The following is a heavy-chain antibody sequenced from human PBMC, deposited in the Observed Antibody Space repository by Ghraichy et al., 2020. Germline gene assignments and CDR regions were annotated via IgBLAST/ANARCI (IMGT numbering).Heavy chain of an antibody. CDR1: GFSVDTIGVG. CDR3: ARTRVIPAAVLTDWYFDV. V-gene: IGHV2-5*02. J-gene: IGHJ2*01. Sequence: SGPTLVKPTQTLTLTCSFSGFSVDTIGVGVGWIRQPPGKALEWLALINWDDDKRYRPSLRSRLSITKDTSKNQVLFTMTNVNPLDTGPYFFARTRVIPAAVLTDWYFDVWGRGTLVTVSS. D-gene: IGHD2-2*01. CDR2: INWDDDK.